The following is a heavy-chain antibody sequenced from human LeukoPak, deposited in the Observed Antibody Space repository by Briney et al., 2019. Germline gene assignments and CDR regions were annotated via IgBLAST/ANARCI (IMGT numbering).Heavy chain of an antibody. CDR1: GYSFTNYW. CDR2: IWPGDSDT. D-gene: IGHD4-23*01. J-gene: IGHJ4*02. CDR3: SRLYGGSY. Sequence: GESLQISCKSSGYSFTNYWIGGVRHMPGKGLEWMGVIWPGDSDTRYNPSFQGQVTISADKSINTAYLQWSSLKTSDTAIYYCSRLYGGSYWGQGTLVTVSS. V-gene: IGHV5-51*01.